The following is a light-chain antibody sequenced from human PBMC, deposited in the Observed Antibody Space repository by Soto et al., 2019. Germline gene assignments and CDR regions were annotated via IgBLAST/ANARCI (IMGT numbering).Light chain of an antibody. V-gene: IGKV3-20*01. CDR1: QSVSSSY. Sequence: EIVLTQSPGTLSLSPGERATLSCRASQSVSSSYLAWYQQKPGQAPRLLIYGASSRATGIPDRFSGSGSGTDFTLTISRLEPEEFALYYCQQYGSSPWTFGKWTKEEIK. CDR2: GAS. J-gene: IGKJ1*01. CDR3: QQYGSSPWT.